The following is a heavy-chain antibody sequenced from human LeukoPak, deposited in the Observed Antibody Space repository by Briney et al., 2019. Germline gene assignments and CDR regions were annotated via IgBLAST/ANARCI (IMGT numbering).Heavy chain of an antibody. Sequence: GGSLRLSCAASGFTFSSYAMTWVRQAPGKGLEWVSAISGSGDSTYFAGSVKGRFTVSRDNSKNTLYLQMNSLRAEDTAVYYCAKGFGYGGNSAVDYWGQGTLVTVSS. CDR2: ISGSGDST. CDR1: GFTFSSYA. J-gene: IGHJ4*02. D-gene: IGHD4-23*01. V-gene: IGHV3-23*01. CDR3: AKGFGYGGNSAVDY.